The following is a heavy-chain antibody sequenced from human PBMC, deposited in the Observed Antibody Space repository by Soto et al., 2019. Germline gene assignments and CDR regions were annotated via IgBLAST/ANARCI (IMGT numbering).Heavy chain of an antibody. Sequence: QVQLVQSGAEVKNPGSSVKVSCKASGVTFSSYAISWMRQAPGQVLEWMGGIIPIFGTANYAQKFQGRVKITADESTSTADMELSSLRSEDTAVYYCARSVTANYYYGMDVWAQGTTVTVSS. CDR1: GVTFSSYA. CDR3: ARSVTANYYYGMDV. D-gene: IGHD3-10*01. CDR2: IIPIFGTA. V-gene: IGHV1-69*12. J-gene: IGHJ6*02.